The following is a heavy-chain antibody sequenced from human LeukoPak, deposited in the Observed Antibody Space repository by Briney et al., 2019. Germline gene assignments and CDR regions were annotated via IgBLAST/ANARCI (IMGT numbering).Heavy chain of an antibody. CDR1: GGSISSYY. CDR2: IYYSGST. CDR3: ARDHDAFDI. J-gene: IGHJ3*02. Sequence: MPSETLSLTCTVSGGSISSYYWSWIRQPPGKGLEWIGYIYYSGSTNYNPSLKSRVTISVDTSKNQFSLKLSSVTAADTAVYYCARDHDAFDIWGQGTMVTASS. V-gene: IGHV4-59*01.